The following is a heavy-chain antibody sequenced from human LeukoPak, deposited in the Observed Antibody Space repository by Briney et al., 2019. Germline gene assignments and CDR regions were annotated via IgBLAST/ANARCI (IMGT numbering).Heavy chain of an antibody. V-gene: IGHV3-23*01. D-gene: IGHD1-26*01. CDR3: AKDVGKWESLHFFDY. J-gene: IGHJ4*02. CDR2: ISGSGAST. CDR1: GFSFSTYA. Sequence: GGSLRLSCAASGFSFSTYAMSWVRQAPGKGLEWISGISGSGASTYYADSVTGRFTISRDNSRNTLYLQMNSLRGDDTAVYYCAKDVGKWESLHFFDYWGQGTLVTVSS.